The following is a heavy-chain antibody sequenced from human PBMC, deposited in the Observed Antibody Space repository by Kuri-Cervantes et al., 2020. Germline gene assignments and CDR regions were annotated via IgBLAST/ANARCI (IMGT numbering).Heavy chain of an antibody. J-gene: IGHJ6*02. CDR2: ISGSGGST. CDR1: GFTFSSCA. CDR3: ARYCTNGVCQLEYYYGMDV. D-gene: IGHD2-8*01. V-gene: IGHV3-23*01. Sequence: GGSLRLSCAASGFTFSSCAMSWVRKAPGKGLEWVSAISGSGGSTYYADSVKGRFTISRDNSKNTLYLQMNSLRAEDTAVYYCARYCTNGVCQLEYYYGMDVWGQGTTVTVSS.